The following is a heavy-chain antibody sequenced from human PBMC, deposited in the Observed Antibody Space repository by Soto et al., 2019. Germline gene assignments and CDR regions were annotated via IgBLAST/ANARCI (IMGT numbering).Heavy chain of an antibody. Sequence: SVKVSCKASVGTFSSYAISWVRQAPGQGLEWMGGIIPIFGTANYAQKFQGRVTITADESTSTAYMELSSLRSEDTAVYYCARDPFGRAPGVWFDPWGQGTLVTVSS. CDR1: VGTFSSYA. CDR2: IIPIFGTA. J-gene: IGHJ5*02. CDR3: ARDPFGRAPGVWFDP. V-gene: IGHV1-69*13. D-gene: IGHD3-16*01.